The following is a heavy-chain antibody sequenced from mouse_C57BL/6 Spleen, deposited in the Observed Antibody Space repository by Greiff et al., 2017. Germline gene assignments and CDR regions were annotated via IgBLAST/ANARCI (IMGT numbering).Heavy chain of an antibody. D-gene: IGHD1-1*01. CDR2: INPNYGTT. CDR1: GYSFTDYN. Sequence: EVQLQQSGPELVKPGASVKISCKASGYSFTDYNMTWVKQSNGKSLEWIGVINPNYGTTSYNQKFKGKATLTVDQSSSTAYMQLNSLTSEDSAVYYCARSGYGSSYEYFEVWGTGTTVTVSS. J-gene: IGHJ1*03. CDR3: ARSGYGSSYEYFEV. V-gene: IGHV1-39*01.